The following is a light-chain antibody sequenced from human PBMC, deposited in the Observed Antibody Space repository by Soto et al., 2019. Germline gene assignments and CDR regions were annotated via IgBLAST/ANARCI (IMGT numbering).Light chain of an antibody. CDR1: SSDVGGYDY. Sequence: QSVLTQPASVSGSPGQSIAISCTGTSSDVGGYDYVSWFQHHPGRAPKLLIYEVINRPSGVSTRFSGSKSGNTASLTISGVQAEDEADFYCSSFTSSKTWVFGGGTKLTVL. CDR2: EVI. V-gene: IGLV2-14*01. J-gene: IGLJ3*02. CDR3: SSFTSSKTWV.